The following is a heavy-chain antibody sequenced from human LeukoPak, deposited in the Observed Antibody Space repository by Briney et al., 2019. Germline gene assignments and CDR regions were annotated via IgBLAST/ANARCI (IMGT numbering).Heavy chain of an antibody. CDR1: GFTFSSYS. D-gene: IGHD6-19*01. CDR3: ARDGYSSGWYPGSFDY. V-gene: IGHV3-21*01. Sequence: GGSLRLSCAASGFTFSSYSMNWVRQAPGKGLEWVSSISSSSSYIYYADSVKGRFTISRDNAKNSLYLQMNSLRAEDTAVYYCARDGYSSGWYPGSFDYWAREPWSPSPQ. J-gene: IGHJ4*02. CDR2: ISSSSSYI.